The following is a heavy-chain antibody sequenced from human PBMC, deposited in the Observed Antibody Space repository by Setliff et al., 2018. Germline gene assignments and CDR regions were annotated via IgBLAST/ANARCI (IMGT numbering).Heavy chain of an antibody. CDR1: GYTFTDYG. D-gene: IGHD2-8*01. V-gene: IGHV1-18*01. J-gene: IGHJ4*02. CDR2: ISPYSGNT. CDR3: SRLVRYCSKITCQTASGAEL. Sequence: GASVKVSCKASGYTFTDYGVTWVRQAPGQGLEWVGWISPYSGNTYYAPKFQGRITMTTDTSTTTAYMELKSLRSDDTAIYYCSRLVRYCSKITCQTASGAELWGQGTLVTVSS.